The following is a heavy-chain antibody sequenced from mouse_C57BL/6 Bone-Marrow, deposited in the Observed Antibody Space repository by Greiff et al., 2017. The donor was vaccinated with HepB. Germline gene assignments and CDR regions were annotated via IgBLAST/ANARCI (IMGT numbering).Heavy chain of an antibody. CDR3: ARGAHDGYPYYFDY. Sequence: DVKLVESGGGLVKPGGSLKLSCAASGFTFSSYAMSWVRQTPEKRLEWVATISDGGSYTYYPDNVKGRFTISRDNAKNNLYLQMSHLKSEDTAMYYCARGAHDGYPYYFDYWGQGTTLTVSS. V-gene: IGHV5-4*03. CDR2: ISDGGSYT. CDR1: GFTFSSYA. D-gene: IGHD2-3*01. J-gene: IGHJ2*01.